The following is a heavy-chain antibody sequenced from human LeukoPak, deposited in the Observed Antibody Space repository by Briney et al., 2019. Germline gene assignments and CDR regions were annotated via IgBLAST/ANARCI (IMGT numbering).Heavy chain of an antibody. J-gene: IGHJ3*02. CDR1: GYSISSAYY. Sequence: SETLSLTCTVSGYSISSAYYWAWIRQAPGKGLEWIESIYHTGIAYYSPSLKSRVTISVDTSKNQFSLRLNSVTAADTAIYYCAGTSDSGNYSRPLELHVFDIWGQGTMVTVSS. V-gene: IGHV4-38-2*02. CDR3: AGTSDSGNYSRPLELHVFDI. D-gene: IGHD1-26*01. CDR2: IYHTGIA.